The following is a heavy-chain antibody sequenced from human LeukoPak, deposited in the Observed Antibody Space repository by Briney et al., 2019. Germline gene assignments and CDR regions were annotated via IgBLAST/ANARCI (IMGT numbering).Heavy chain of an antibody. D-gene: IGHD1-26*01. V-gene: IGHV1-2*02. Sequence: ASVKVSCKASGYTFTGYYMHWVRQAPGQGLEWMGWINPNSGGTNYAQKFQGRVTMTRDTSISTAYMELSRLRSDDTAVYYCARGPPILRTTKWFDPWGQGTLVTVSS. CDR2: INPNSGGT. CDR3: ARGPPILRTTKWFDP. CDR1: GYTFTGYY. J-gene: IGHJ5*02.